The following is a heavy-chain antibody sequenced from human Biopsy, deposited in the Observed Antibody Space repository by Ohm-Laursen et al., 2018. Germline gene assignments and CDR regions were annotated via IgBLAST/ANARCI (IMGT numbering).Heavy chain of an antibody. CDR3: ARATLDYYDSNGYGADAFYI. J-gene: IGHJ3*02. CDR1: GYTFTSYE. V-gene: IGHV1-46*01. CDR2: INTSHGST. D-gene: IGHD3-22*01. Sequence: SVKVSCKTSGYTFTSYEINWVRQAPGQGLKWMGLINTSHGSTGSAQKFEGRFTMTRDTSTSTFYMELSSLRSEDTAIYYCARATLDYYDSNGYGADAFYIWGQGTMVTVSS.